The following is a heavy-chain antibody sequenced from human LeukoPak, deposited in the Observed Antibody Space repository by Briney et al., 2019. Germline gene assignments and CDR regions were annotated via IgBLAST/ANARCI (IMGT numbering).Heavy chain of an antibody. D-gene: IGHD6-13*01. V-gene: IGHV4-59*08. Sequence: SETLSLTCTVSGGSISSYYWSWIRQPPGKGLEWIGYIYSSGSTNYNPSLKSRVTISVDTSKNQFSLKLSSVTAADTAVYYCARQYSSSNSFDPWGKGTLVTVSS. CDR1: GGSISSYY. CDR2: IYSSGST. J-gene: IGHJ5*02. CDR3: ARQYSSSNSFDP.